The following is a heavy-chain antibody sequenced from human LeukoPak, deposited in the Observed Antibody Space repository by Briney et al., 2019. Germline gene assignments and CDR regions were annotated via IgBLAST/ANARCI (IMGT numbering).Heavy chain of an antibody. D-gene: IGHD1-26*01. CDR2: ISYDGSNK. J-gene: IGHJ4*02. Sequence: GGSLRLSCAASGFTFSIYAIHWVRQAPGKGLGGVAVISYDGSNKYYADSVKGRFTISRDNSKNTLYLQMNSLRTEDTAVYYCARDRSVGPRDFDYWGQGTLVTVSS. CDR1: GFTFSIYA. CDR3: ARDRSVGPRDFDY. V-gene: IGHV3-30*04.